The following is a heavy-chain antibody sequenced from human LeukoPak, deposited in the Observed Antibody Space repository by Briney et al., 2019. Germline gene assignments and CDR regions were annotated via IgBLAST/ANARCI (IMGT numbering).Heavy chain of an antibody. Sequence: SGPTLVNPTQTLTLTCTFSGFSLSTRGVGVGWIRQPPGKAPEWLALIYWDDDKRYSPSLKSRLTITKDTSKTQVVLTMTNVDPLDTATYYCANRRGTSGWSEGYFDYWGQGTLVTVSS. CDR1: GFSLSTRGVG. CDR2: IYWDDDK. V-gene: IGHV2-5*02. CDR3: ANRRGTSGWSEGYFDY. J-gene: IGHJ4*02. D-gene: IGHD6-19*01.